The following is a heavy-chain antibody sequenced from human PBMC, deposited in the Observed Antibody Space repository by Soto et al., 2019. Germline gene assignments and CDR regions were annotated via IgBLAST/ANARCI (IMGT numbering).Heavy chain of an antibody. CDR1: GGSISSSVYY. J-gene: IGHJ4*02. V-gene: IGHV4-39*01. Sequence: QLQLQESGPGLVKPSETLSLTCTVSGGSISSSVYYWGWIRQPPGKGLEWIGSIYYSGSTYYYPSLKSRVTISVDTSKNKFSLKLSSVTAADTAVYYCARTSATYHEFDYWGQGTLVTVSS. CDR3: ARTSATYHEFDY. CDR2: IYYSGST. D-gene: IGHD2-2*01.